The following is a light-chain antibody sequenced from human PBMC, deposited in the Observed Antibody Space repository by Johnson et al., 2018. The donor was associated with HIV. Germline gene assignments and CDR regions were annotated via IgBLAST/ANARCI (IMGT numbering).Light chain of an antibody. CDR1: SSNIGNNY. CDR3: GTWDSSLIANV. J-gene: IGLJ1*01. V-gene: IGLV1-51*01. Sequence: QSVLTQSPSVSAAPGQKVTISCSGSSSNIGNNYVSWYQQLPGTAPKLLIYDNNKRPSGIPDRFSGSKSGTSATLGITGLQTGDEADYYCGTWDSSLIANVFVTGTKVTFL. CDR2: DNN.